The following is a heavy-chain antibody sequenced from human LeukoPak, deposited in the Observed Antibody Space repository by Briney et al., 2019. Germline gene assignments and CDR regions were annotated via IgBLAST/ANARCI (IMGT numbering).Heavy chain of an antibody. CDR1: GFTFSSYA. D-gene: IGHD6-13*01. Sequence: AGGSLRLSCAASGFTFSSYAMDWVRQAPGKGLEWASAISGSGGSTYYADSVKGRFTISRDNSRSTLYLQMNSLRAEDTAVYYCSKEYGIAATGTRGDFDYWGQGTLVTVSS. CDR2: ISGSGGST. CDR3: SKEYGIAATGTRGDFDY. V-gene: IGHV3-23*01. J-gene: IGHJ4*02.